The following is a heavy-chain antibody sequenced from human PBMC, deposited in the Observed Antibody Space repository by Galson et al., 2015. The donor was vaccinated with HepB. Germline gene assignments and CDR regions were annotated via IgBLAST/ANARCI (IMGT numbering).Heavy chain of an antibody. D-gene: IGHD6-13*01. CDR2: INWNSDNV. J-gene: IGHJ4*02. Sequence: SLRLSCAASGFVFDDYAMHWVRQVPGKGLEWVSSINWNSDNVVYADSVRGRFTISRDNAKNSLYLQMNRLRSEDTAFYFCVKDEQGQQLQRLRNWGQGILVTVSS. CDR1: GFVFDDYA. CDR3: VKDEQGQQLQRLRN. V-gene: IGHV3-9*01.